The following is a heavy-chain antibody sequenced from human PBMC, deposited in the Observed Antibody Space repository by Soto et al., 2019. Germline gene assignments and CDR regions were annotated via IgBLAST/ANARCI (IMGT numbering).Heavy chain of an antibody. CDR1: GFTFSSYG. Sequence: GGSLRLSCAASGFTFSSYGMHWVRQAPGKGLEWVAVIWYDGSNKYYADSVKGRFTISRDNSKNTLYLQMNSLRAEDTAVYYCAREGYCSSTSCYVYPYYYYGMDVWGQGTTVTVS. CDR2: IWYDGSNK. D-gene: IGHD2-2*01. V-gene: IGHV3-33*01. CDR3: AREGYCSSTSCYVYPYYYYGMDV. J-gene: IGHJ6*02.